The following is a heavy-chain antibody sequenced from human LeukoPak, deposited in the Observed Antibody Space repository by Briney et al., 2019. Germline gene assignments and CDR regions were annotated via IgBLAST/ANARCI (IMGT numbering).Heavy chain of an antibody. CDR2: ISSSSSYM. Sequence: PGGSLRLSCAASGFTFSSYTMNWVRQAPGKGLEWVSSISSSSSYMYYADSVKGRFTISRDNAKNSLYLQMNSLRVEDTAVYYCARHVIAVGFDYWGQGTLVTVSS. J-gene: IGHJ4*02. CDR3: ARHVIAVGFDY. D-gene: IGHD2-21*01. V-gene: IGHV3-21*01. CDR1: GFTFSSYT.